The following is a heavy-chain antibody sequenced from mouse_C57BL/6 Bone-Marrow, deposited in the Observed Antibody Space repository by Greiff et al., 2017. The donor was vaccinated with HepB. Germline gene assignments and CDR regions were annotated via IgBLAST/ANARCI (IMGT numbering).Heavy chain of an antibody. J-gene: IGHJ4*01. D-gene: IGHD2-10*01. CDR2: IYPGDGDT. V-gene: IGHV1-80*01. CDR3: ARDPYYCNPGDY. Sequence: QVQLKQSGAELVKPGASVKISCKASGYAFSSYWMNWVKQRPGKGLEWIGQIYPGDGDTNYNGKFKGKATLTADKSSSTAYMQLSSLTSEDSAVYFCARDPYYCNPGDYWGQGTSVTVSS. CDR1: GYAFSSYW.